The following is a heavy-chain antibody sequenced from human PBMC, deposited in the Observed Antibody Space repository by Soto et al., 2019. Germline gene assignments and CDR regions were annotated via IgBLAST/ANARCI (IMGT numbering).Heavy chain of an antibody. CDR3: ARTYYDSSGFDY. CDR1: GGSISGYY. D-gene: IGHD3-22*01. V-gene: IGHV4-59*01. CDR2: IYYSGST. Sequence: PSETLSLTCTGCGGSISGYYWSWIRQPPGKGLEWIGYIYYSGSTNYNPSLKSRVTISVDTSKNQFSLKLSSVTAADTAVYYCARTYYDSSGFDYWGQGTLVTVSS. J-gene: IGHJ4*02.